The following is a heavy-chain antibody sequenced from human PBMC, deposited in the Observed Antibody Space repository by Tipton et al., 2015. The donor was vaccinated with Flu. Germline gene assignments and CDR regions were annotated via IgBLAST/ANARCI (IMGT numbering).Heavy chain of an antibody. CDR3: ARRYFDY. V-gene: IGHV3-7*01. Sequence: SLRLSCAASGFTFSQHWMSWVRQAPGKGLEWVADMKQDGSEKYYVDSVKGRFTISRDNAKNSLYLHMNSLRAEDTAVYYCARRYFDYWGQGTLVTVSS. J-gene: IGHJ4*02. CDR2: MKQDGSEK. CDR1: GFTFSQHW.